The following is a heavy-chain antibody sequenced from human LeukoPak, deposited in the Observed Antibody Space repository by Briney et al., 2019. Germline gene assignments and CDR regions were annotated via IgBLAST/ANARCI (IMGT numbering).Heavy chain of an antibody. CDR2: IIPIIGRA. CDR3: ARLPSGRGGDL. J-gene: IGHJ2*01. CDR1: GGTFSSYT. V-gene: IGHV1-69*02. D-gene: IGHD3-10*01. Sequence: ASVKVSCKASGGTFSSYTINWVRQAPGQGLEWVGRIIPIIGRASSAQKFQGRVTITADKATNIAYMELSGLRYEDTAVYYCARLPSGRGGDLWGRGTQVTVSS.